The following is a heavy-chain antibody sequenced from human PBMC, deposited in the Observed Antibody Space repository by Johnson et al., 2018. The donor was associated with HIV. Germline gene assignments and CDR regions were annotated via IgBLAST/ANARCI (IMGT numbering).Heavy chain of an antibody. D-gene: IGHD3-22*01. Sequence: VQLVESGGGLVQPGGSLRLSCAASGFTVSSNYMSWVRQAPGKGLEWVSVIYSGGSTYYADSVKGRFTISRDNSKNTLYLQMNSLRAEDTAVYYCARGTPGDYDSSGYYRGSEAVDIWGQGTMVTVSS. V-gene: IGHV3-66*01. J-gene: IGHJ3*02. CDR1: GFTVSSNY. CDR2: IYSGGST. CDR3: ARGTPGDYDSSGYYRGSEAVDI.